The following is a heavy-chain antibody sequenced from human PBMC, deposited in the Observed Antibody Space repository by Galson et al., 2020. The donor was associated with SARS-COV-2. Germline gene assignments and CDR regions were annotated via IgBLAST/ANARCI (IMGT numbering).Heavy chain of an antibody. CDR2: IFYSGFT. CDR1: GGSITSDGSY. V-gene: IGHV4-31*03. J-gene: IGHJ4*02. D-gene: IGHD1-26*01. CDR3: ASGLGGDY. Sequence: SETLSLTCTVSGGSITSDGSYWSWIRQHPGKGLEWIGYIFYSGFTYYNPSLKSRVTMSLDTSKNQFSLKLNSVTAADTAVYYCASGLGGDYWGQVTLVTVSS.